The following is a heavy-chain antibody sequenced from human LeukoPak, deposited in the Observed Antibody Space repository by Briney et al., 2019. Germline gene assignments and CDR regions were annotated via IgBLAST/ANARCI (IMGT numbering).Heavy chain of an antibody. CDR2: INSNSSSA. Sequence: PGGSLRLSCAASGFTFSSYSMHWVRQAPGKGLEWVSRINSNSSSASYADSVKGRFTISRDNAKNTLYLQMNSLRAEDTAVYYCARDGIPHWGQGTLVTVSS. CDR1: GFTFSSYS. J-gene: IGHJ4*02. V-gene: IGHV3-74*01. CDR3: ARDGIPH. D-gene: IGHD5-18*01.